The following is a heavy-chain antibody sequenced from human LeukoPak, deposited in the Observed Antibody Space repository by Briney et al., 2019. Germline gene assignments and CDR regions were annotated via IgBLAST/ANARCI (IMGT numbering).Heavy chain of an antibody. J-gene: IGHJ4*02. D-gene: IGHD3-10*01. Sequence: ASVKVSCKASGYTFTSYGISWVRQAPGQGLEWMGWISAYNGNTNYAQKLQGRVTMTTDTSTSTAYMELRSLRSDDTAVYYCARDSLRITMVRGVIRTHFDYWGQGTLVTVSS. CDR1: GYTFTSYG. CDR2: ISAYNGNT. V-gene: IGHV1-18*01. CDR3: ARDSLRITMVRGVIRTHFDY.